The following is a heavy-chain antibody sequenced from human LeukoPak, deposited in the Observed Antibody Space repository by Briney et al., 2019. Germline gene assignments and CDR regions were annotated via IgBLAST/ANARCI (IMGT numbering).Heavy chain of an antibody. J-gene: IGHJ4*02. V-gene: IGHV1-69*04. CDR1: GGTFRNYE. Sequence: SVKVSCKASGGTFRNYELNWERQTPGQGLEWMGRITPILGMTIYGQKLQARVTFTADKSTGTAYMELNSLTSEDTAVYYCATSGGERMVRAMSLKIDYWGQGTLVTVSS. CDR2: ITPILGMT. CDR3: ATSGGERMVRAMSLKIDY. D-gene: IGHD3-10*01.